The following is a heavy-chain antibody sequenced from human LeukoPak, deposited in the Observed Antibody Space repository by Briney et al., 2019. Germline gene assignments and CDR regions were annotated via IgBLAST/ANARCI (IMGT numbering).Heavy chain of an antibody. V-gene: IGHV4-31*03. CDR3: ARVARYSSSWYRFDP. D-gene: IGHD6-13*01. J-gene: IGHJ5*02. Sequence: SQTLSPTCTVSGGSISSGDYYWSWLRQHPGKGLEWVGYIYYSGGTYYNPSLKSRVTISVDTSKNQFSLNLSSVTAADTAVYYCARVARYSSSWYRFDPWGQGILVTVSS. CDR1: GGSISSGDYY. CDR2: IYYSGGT.